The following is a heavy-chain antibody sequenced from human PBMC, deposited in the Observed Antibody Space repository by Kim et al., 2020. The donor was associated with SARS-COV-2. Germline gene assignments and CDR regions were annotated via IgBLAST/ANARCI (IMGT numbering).Heavy chain of an antibody. D-gene: IGHD6-13*01. V-gene: IGHV1-69*13. CDR2: IIPIFGTA. CDR3: ATSFGGYSSSWYRKEINYYYYGMDV. Sequence: SVKVSCKASGGTFSSYAISWVRQAPGQGLEWMGGIIPIFGTANYAQKFQGRVTITADESTSTAYMELSSLRSEDTAVYYCATSFGGYSSSWYRKEINYYYYGMDVWGQGTTVTVSS. CDR1: GGTFSSYA. J-gene: IGHJ6*02.